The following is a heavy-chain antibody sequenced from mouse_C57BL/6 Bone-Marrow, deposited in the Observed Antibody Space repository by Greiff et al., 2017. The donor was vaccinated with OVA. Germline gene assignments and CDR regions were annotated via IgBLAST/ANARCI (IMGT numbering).Heavy chain of an antibody. CDR3: VYGSSYLAWFAY. V-gene: IGHV1-81*01. CDR1: GYTFTSYG. Sequence: QVQLQQSGAELARPGASVKLSCKASGYTFTSYGISWVKQRTGQGLEWIGEIYPRSGNNYYNEKFKGKATLTADKSSSTAYMELRSLTSEDSAVYFCVYGSSYLAWFAYWGQGTLVTVSA. D-gene: IGHD1-1*01. J-gene: IGHJ3*01. CDR2: IYPRSGNN.